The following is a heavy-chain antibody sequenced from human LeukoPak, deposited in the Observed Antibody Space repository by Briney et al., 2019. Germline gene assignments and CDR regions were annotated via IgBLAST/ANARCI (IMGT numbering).Heavy chain of an antibody. CDR2: IYPGDSDT. Sequence: PGESLKISCKGSGYSFTNFKIGWVRQMPGKGLEWMGIIYPGDSDTRYSPSFQGQVTISVDKSISTAYLQWSSLKASDTAMYYCARXDYYDGTAAIAAFXRWGQGTXXTXXS. J-gene: IGHJ4*02. D-gene: IGHD3-22*01. CDR3: ARXDYYDGTAAIAAFXR. CDR1: GYSFTNFK. V-gene: IGHV5-51*03.